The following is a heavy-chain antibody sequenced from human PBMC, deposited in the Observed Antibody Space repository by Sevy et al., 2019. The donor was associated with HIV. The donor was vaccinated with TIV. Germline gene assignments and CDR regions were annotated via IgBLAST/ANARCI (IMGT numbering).Heavy chain of an antibody. Sequence: SETLSLTCTVSGGPISNYFWSWIRQPPGKGLEWIGYIYYSGSTNYNPSLKSRVTISVETSKNQFSLKLSSVTAADTAVYYCARESIGAVGDFDYWGQRTLVTVSS. CDR3: ARESIGAVGDFDY. D-gene: IGHD6-13*01. J-gene: IGHJ4*02. CDR1: GGPISNYF. CDR2: IYYSGST. V-gene: IGHV4-59*01.